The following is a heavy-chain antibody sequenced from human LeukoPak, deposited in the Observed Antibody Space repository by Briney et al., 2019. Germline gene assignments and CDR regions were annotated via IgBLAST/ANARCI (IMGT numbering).Heavy chain of an antibody. D-gene: IGHD6-19*01. CDR2: ISGSGGST. Sequence: GGSLRLSCAASGFTLSSYAMSWVRQAPGKGLEWVSAISGSGGSTYYADSVKGRFTISRDNSKNTLYLQMNSLRAEDTAVYYCAKDPGIAVAVDYWGQGTLVTVSS. V-gene: IGHV3-23*01. CDR1: GFTLSSYA. J-gene: IGHJ4*02. CDR3: AKDPGIAVAVDY.